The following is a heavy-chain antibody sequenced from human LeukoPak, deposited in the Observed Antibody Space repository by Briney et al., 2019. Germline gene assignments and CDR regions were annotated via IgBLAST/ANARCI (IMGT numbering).Heavy chain of an antibody. CDR2: IYYSGDT. CDR3: ARGGYDSTGYPDY. V-gene: IGHV4-39*07. Sequence: SEALSLTCTVSGGSISSRSYYWGWIRQPPGKGLEWIANIYYSGDTYYNPSLKSRVTISVDTSRNQFSLKLSSVTAADTAVYYCARGGYDSTGYPDYWGQGTLVTVSS. D-gene: IGHD3-22*01. CDR1: GGSISSRSYY. J-gene: IGHJ4*02.